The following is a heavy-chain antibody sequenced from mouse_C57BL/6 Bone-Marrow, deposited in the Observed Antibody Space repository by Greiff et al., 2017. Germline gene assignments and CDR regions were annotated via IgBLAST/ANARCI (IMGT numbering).Heavy chain of an antibody. J-gene: IGHJ1*03. Sequence: QVQLQQSGAELVRPGTSVKLSCKASGYTFTSYWMHWVQQRPGQGLEWIGVIDPSDSYTNYNQKFKGTATLTVDTSSSTAYMQLSSLTSEDSAVYDCANSNYWYFDVWGTGTTVTVSS. CDR1: GYTFTSYW. CDR2: IDPSDSYT. V-gene: IGHV1-59*01. D-gene: IGHD2-5*01. CDR3: ANSNYWYFDV.